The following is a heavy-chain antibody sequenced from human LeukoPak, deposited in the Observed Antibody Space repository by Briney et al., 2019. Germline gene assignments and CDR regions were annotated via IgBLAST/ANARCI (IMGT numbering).Heavy chain of an antibody. CDR3: ARVSRLYYDTSGRIFDY. V-gene: IGHV1-2*02. CDR1: GYTFTGYY. CDR2: INPNSGDT. Sequence: ASVKVSCKASGYTFTGYYMHWVRQAPGQGLEWMGWINPNSGDTNYAQIFQGRVTMTLDTSISTVYMELSRLRSDDTAVYYCARVSRLYYDTSGRIFDYWGQGTLVTVSS. J-gene: IGHJ4*02. D-gene: IGHD3-22*01.